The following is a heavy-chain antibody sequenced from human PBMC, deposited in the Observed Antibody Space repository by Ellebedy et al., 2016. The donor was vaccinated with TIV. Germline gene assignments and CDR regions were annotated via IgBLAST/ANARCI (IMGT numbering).Heavy chain of an antibody. V-gene: IGHV3-53*01. Sequence: GGSLRLSCAASGFTVSSSYMTWVRQAPGKGLEWVSGISAGGNTYYADSVKGRFTISRNDSKNTLYLQMNSLRAEDTANYYCAREAGTSGWYSGFQHWGQGTLVTVSS. D-gene: IGHD6-19*01. CDR2: ISAGGNT. J-gene: IGHJ1*01. CDR3: AREAGTSGWYSGFQH. CDR1: GFTVSSSY.